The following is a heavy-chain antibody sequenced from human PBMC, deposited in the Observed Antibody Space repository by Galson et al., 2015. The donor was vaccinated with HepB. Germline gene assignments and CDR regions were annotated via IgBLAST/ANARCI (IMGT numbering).Heavy chain of an antibody. CDR2: ISYDGSNK. CDR3: ARDLYEYYYDSSGYGGGLGY. CDR1: GFTFSSYA. J-gene: IGHJ4*02. Sequence: SLRLSCAASGFTFSSYAMHWVRQAPGKGLEWVAVISYDGSNKYYADSVKGRFTISRDNSKNTLYLQMNSLRAEDTAVYYCARDLYEYYYDSSGYGGGLGYWGQGTLVTVSS. V-gene: IGHV3-30-3*01. D-gene: IGHD3-22*01.